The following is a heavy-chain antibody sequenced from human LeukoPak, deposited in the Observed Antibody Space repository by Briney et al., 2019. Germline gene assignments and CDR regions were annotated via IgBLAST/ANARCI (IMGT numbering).Heavy chain of an antibody. CDR1: GDSISKYY. J-gene: IGHJ6*02. V-gene: IGHV4-59*01. D-gene: IGHD4-17*01. Sequence: PSETLSLTCTVSGDSISKYYWNWIRQPPGKGLEWIGNIYYSGNTNYSPSLSSRVTMSVDTSKSQFSLNLSSVTAADTAIYYCARGRTVTTKYSMDVWGQGTTVTVSS. CDR3: ARGRTVTTKYSMDV. CDR2: IYYSGNT.